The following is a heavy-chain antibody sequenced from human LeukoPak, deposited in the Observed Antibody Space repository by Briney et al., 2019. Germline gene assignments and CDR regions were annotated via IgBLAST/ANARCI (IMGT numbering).Heavy chain of an antibody. CDR1: GFTFSSYA. CDR2: ISLTSNDI. CDR3: AREGGRFGRVVPAAHFDY. V-gene: IGHV3-21*04. D-gene: IGHD2-2*01. J-gene: IGHJ4*02. Sequence: GGSLRLSCAASGFTFSSYAMNWVRQAPGKGLEWVSSISLTSNDIYYAASVRGRFIISRDNAKNSLYLQMNSLRAEDTAVYYCAREGGRFGRVVPAAHFDYWGQGTLVTASS.